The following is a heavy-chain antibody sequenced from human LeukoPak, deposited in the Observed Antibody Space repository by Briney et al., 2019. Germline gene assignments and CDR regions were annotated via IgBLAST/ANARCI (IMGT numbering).Heavy chain of an antibody. CDR2: ISWDGGST. Sequence: GGSLRLSCAASGFTFITYGMNWVRQAPGKGLEWVSLISWDGGSTYYADSVKGRFTISRDNSKNSLYLQMNSLRTEDTALYYCAKDRSYGYNGLGYFDYWGQGTLVTVSS. V-gene: IGHV3-43*02. D-gene: IGHD5-18*01. CDR1: GFTFITYG. J-gene: IGHJ4*02. CDR3: AKDRSYGYNGLGYFDY.